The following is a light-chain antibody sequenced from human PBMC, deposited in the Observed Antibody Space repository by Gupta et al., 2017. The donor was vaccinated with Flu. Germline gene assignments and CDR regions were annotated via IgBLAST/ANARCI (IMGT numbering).Light chain of an antibody. CDR1: SSDIGGYNY. V-gene: IGLV2-8*01. J-gene: IGLJ3*02. CDR3: SSFAGSDNLWV. Sequence: SSDIGGYNYVSWYQHHPGNAPKLIIYAVTERPSGVPARFSCSKSGNTASLTVSGLQAEDEADYFCSSFAGSDNLWVFGGGTRLTVL. CDR2: AVT.